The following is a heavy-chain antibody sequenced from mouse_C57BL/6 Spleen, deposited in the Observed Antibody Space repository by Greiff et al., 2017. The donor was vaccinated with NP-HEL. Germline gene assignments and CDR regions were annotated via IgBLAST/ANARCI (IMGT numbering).Heavy chain of an antibody. Sequence: EVQLVESGGGLVKPGGSLKLSCAASGFTFSSYAMSWVRQTPEKRLEWVATISDGGSYTYYPDNVKGRFTISRDNAKNNLYLQMSHLKSEDTAMYYCARVPYSTASYVDYWGQGTSVTVSS. V-gene: IGHV5-4*01. CDR2: ISDGGSYT. CDR3: ARVPYSTASYVDY. D-gene: IGHD3-1*01. J-gene: IGHJ4*01. CDR1: GFTFSSYA.